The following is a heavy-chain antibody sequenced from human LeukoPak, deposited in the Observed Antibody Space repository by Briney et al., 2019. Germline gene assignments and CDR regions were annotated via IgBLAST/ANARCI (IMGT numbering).Heavy chain of an antibody. CDR2: IYHSGST. CDR3: ARHLPGIAAAGIDP. Sequence: SETLSLTCTVSGYSISSGYYWGWIRQPPGKGLEWIGSIYHSGSTYYNPSLKSRVTISVDTSKNQFSLKLSSVTAADTAVYYCARHLPGIAAAGIDPWGQGTLVTVSS. CDR1: GYSISSGYY. D-gene: IGHD6-13*01. J-gene: IGHJ5*02. V-gene: IGHV4-38-2*02.